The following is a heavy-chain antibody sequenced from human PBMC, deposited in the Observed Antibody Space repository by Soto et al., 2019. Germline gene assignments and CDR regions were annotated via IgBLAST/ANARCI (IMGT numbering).Heavy chain of an antibody. J-gene: IGHJ6*02. D-gene: IGHD2-15*01. Sequence: ETLSLTXXXSGYSXRSSDYCWAWIRQPQGXGLXXIGSMLYSGLTYYNPSLKSRVTLSVDTSKNQFSVRLNSVTASDTAVYYCAPLSVSLSGPYGIHVWGQGTTVTVSS. V-gene: IGHV4-39*01. CDR1: GYSXRSSDYC. CDR3: APLSVSLSGPYGIHV. CDR2: MLYSGLT.